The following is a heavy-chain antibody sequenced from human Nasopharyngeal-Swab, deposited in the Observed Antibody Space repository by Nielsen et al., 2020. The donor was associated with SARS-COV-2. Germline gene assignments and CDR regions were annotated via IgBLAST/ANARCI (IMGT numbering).Heavy chain of an antibody. J-gene: IGHJ5*02. CDR1: GGTFSSYA. D-gene: IGHD6-13*01. CDR3: ARVGAAALKGWFDP. V-gene: IGHV1-69*06. CDR2: IIPIFGTA. Sequence: SVKVSCKASGGTFSSYAISWVRQAPGQGLEWVGGIIPIFGTANYAQKFQGRVTITADKSTSTAYMELSSLRSEDTAVYYCARVGAAALKGWFDPWGQGTLVTVSS.